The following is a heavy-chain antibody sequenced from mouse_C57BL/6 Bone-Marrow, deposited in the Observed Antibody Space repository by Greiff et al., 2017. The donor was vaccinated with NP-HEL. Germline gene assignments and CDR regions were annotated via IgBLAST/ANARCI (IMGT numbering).Heavy chain of an antibody. CDR2: IYPGDGDT. Sequence: VQLQESGPELVKPGASVKISCKASGYAFSSSWMNWVKQRPGKGLEWIGRIYPGDGDTNYNGTFKGKATLTADKSSSTAYMQLSSLTSEDSAVYFCARGYYGSSPDYWGQGTTLTVSS. CDR1: GYAFSSSW. D-gene: IGHD1-1*01. CDR3: ARGYYGSSPDY. J-gene: IGHJ2*01. V-gene: IGHV1-82*01.